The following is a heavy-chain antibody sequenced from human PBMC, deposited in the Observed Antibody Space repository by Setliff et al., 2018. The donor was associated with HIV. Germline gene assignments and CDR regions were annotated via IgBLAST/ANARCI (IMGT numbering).Heavy chain of an antibody. CDR3: ITQADSGANPWY. CDR2: VRSGPHGGTT. CDR1: GFTFGDYV. Sequence: GGSLRLSCTASGFTFGDYVMNWVRQAPGKGLEFVGAVRSGPHGGTTEYAASVRGRLTVSRDDSENSVFLQMNGLKTEDTGVYYCITQADSGANPWYWGQGTLVTVSS. D-gene: IGHD1-26*01. V-gene: IGHV3-49*04. J-gene: IGHJ4*02.